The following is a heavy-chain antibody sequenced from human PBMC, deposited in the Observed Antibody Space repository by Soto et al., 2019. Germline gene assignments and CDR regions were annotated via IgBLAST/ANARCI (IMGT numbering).Heavy chain of an antibody. CDR1: GFTFGDYS. J-gene: IGHJ4*02. V-gene: IGHV3-49*04. Sequence: GGSLRLSCRASGFTFGDYSISWVRQAPWKGLEWVGFIRSRAYDGTTDYAASVKGRFTISRDDSKSIAYLQMNSLKTEDTDVYYCTSPQNYYDSSGMGGYWGQGTLVTVSS. CDR3: TSPQNYYDSSGMGGY. D-gene: IGHD3-22*01. CDR2: IRSRAYDGTT.